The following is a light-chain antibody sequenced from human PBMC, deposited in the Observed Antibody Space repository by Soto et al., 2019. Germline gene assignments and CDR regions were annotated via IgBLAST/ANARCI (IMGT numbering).Light chain of an antibody. CDR1: QSVSSSY. CDR3: QQYGNAPFT. Sequence: IVLTQSPGTLSFSPGERATLTCRASQSVSSSYLAWFQQKPGQAPRLLIYGASSRATGIPDRFSGSASGTDFTLTISRLEPEDFAVYYCQQYGNAPFTFGPGTKVD. J-gene: IGKJ3*01. CDR2: GAS. V-gene: IGKV3-20*01.